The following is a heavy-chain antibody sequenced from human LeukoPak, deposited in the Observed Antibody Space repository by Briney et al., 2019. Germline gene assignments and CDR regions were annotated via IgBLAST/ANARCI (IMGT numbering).Heavy chain of an antibody. CDR2: FDPEDGET. CDR3: ATDVAAAGPFDY. CDR1: GYTLTELS. V-gene: IGHV1-24*01. Sequence: ASVKVSCKVSGYTLTELSMHWVRQAPGKGLEWMGGFDPEDGETIYAQKSQGRVTMTEDTSTDTAYMELSSLRSEDTAVYYCATDVAAAGPFDYWGQGTLVTVSS. J-gene: IGHJ4*02. D-gene: IGHD6-13*01.